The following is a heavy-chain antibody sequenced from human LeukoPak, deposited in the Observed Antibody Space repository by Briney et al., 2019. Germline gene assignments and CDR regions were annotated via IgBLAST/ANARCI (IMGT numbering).Heavy chain of an antibody. CDR2: ILYDGSNK. D-gene: IGHD3-10*01. J-gene: IGHJ4*02. V-gene: IGHV3-30*04. CDR3: AREGVVRGALDS. Sequence: PGGSLRLPCAASGFTFSNHAMHWVRQAPGKGLEWVSVILYDGSNKNYADSVKGRFTISRDNSKNMLYLEMNSLRAEDMSVYYCAREGVVRGALDSWGQGTLVTVSS. CDR1: GFTFSNHA.